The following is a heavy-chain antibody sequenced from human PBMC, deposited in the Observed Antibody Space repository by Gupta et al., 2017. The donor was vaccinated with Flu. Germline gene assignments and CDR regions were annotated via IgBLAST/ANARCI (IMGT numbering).Heavy chain of an antibody. V-gene: IGHV4-59*01. Sequence: VSGGSISSYYWSWIRQPPGKGLEWIGYIYYSGSTNYNPSLKSRVTISVDTSKNQFSLKLSSVTAADTAVYYCASTYCSGGSCGRDDYYYYGMDVWGQGTTVTVSS. D-gene: IGHD2-15*01. CDR1: GGSISSYY. J-gene: IGHJ6*02. CDR3: ASTYCSGGSCGRDDYYYYGMDV. CDR2: IYYSGST.